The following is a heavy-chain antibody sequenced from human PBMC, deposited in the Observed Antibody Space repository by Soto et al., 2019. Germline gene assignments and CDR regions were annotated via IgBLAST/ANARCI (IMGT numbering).Heavy chain of an antibody. D-gene: IGHD1-7*01. J-gene: IGHJ4*02. V-gene: IGHV3-66*01. CDR3: AREPRNRIAGSTTSEDY. CDR2: LYSGGST. Sequence: ESGGGLVQPGGSLRLSCAASGFTVSSNYMSWVRQAPGKGLECVSVLYSGGSTYYADSVKGRFTISRDSSKNTLYLHMNSLRAEDTAVYYCAREPRNRIAGSTTSEDYWGQGTLVTVSS. CDR1: GFTVSSNY.